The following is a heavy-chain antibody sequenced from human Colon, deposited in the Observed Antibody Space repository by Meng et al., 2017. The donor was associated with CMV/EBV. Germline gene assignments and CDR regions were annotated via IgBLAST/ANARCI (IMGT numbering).Heavy chain of an antibody. D-gene: IGHD6-19*01. CDR1: GFTFSSYE. CDR3: ARGPKSLLSGWHMED. CDR2: ISSSGSTI. V-gene: IGHV3-48*03. J-gene: IGHJ4*02. Sequence: GESLKISCAASGFTFSSYEMNWVRQAPGKGLEWVSYISSSGSTIYYADSVKGRFTISRDNAKNTLYLQMSSLRPEDTAIYYCARGPKSLLSGWHMEDWGQGTVVTVSS.